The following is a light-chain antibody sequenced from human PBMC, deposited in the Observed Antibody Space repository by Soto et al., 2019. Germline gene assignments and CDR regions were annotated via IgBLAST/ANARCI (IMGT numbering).Light chain of an antibody. CDR1: NIGGKS. Sequence: SYELTQPPSVSVAPGKTARITCGGNNIGGKSVHWYQLKPGQAPVLIIYNDGDRPSGIPERFSGSNSGNTATLTVSWVEAGDEADYYCQVWGSNADPYVLFGGGIKLPVL. V-gene: IGLV3-21*04. CDR2: NDG. CDR3: QVWGSNADPYVL. J-gene: IGLJ2*01.